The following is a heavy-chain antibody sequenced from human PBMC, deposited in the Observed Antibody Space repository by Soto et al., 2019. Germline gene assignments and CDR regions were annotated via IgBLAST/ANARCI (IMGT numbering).Heavy chain of an antibody. CDR2: IYWDDDK. Sequence: QITLNESGPTQVKPRQNLTLTCTFSGFSLTTSGVGVGWIRQSPGKAPEWLALIYWDDDKRYSPSLKSILTITKATSKYQVTLTMADINPADKATDYCARRVLRKVFGFVTSSAIYFDFWGQGTPVAVSS. CDR3: ARRVLRKVFGFVTSSAIYFDF. CDR1: GFSLTTSGVG. J-gene: IGHJ4*02. D-gene: IGHD3-3*01. V-gene: IGHV2-5*02.